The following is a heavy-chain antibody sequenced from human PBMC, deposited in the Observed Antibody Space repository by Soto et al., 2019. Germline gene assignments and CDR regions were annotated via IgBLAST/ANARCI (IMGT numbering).Heavy chain of an antibody. CDR3: ARLGGSVED. D-gene: IGHD1-26*01. J-gene: IGHJ4*02. CDR1: GASISSGDFV. V-gene: IGHV4-30-4*01. CDR2: VRYSGST. Sequence: QVQLRESGPGLVKPSQTLSLTCTVSGASISSGDFVWSWIRQPPGKGLEWTGYVRYSGSTYYNPSLKSRVTISVDTSKNQFSLTLSSVTAADTAVYYCARLGGSVEDWGQGTLVTVS.